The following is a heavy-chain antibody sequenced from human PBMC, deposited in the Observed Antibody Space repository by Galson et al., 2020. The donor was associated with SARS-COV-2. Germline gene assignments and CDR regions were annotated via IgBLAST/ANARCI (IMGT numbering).Heavy chain of an antibody. D-gene: IGHD1-26*01. CDR1: RFTFSSYE. CDR2: ISSSVSDI. V-gene: IGHV3-48*03. J-gene: IGHJ3*02. Sequence: LSLTCAASRFTFSSYEMNWVRQAPGKGLEWISYISSSVSDIYYADSVKGRFTISRDNAKNSLYLQMNSLRAEDTAVYYCARGGSTGTYYKSPFDIWGQGTMVTVSS. CDR3: ARGGSTGTYYKSPFDI.